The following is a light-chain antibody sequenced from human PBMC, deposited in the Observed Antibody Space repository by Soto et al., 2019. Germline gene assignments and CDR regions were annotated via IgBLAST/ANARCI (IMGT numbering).Light chain of an antibody. V-gene: IGKV1-33*01. CDR3: QQYDNRPSYAPFT. CDR2: DAS. J-gene: IGKJ4*01. CDR1: QDISNY. Sequence: DIQMTQSPSSLSASVGDRVTITCQASQDISNYLNWYQQKPGKAPKLLIYDASNLETGVPSRFSGSGSGKDFTFTISSLQPEDIATYYCQQYDNRPSYAPFTFGGGTKVEIK.